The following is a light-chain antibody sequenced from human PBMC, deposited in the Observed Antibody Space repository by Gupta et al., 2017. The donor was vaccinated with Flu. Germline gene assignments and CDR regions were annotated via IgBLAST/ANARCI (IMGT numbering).Light chain of an antibody. V-gene: IGLV1-51*01. Sequence: VTSSCSGSSSNIGNNYVSWYQQLTGTAPKLLIYDNNKRPSGIPDRFSGSKSGTSATLGITELQNGDEADYYCGTWDSSLTTWVFGGGTKLTVL. CDR2: DNN. CDR1: SSNIGNNY. J-gene: IGLJ3*02. CDR3: GTWDSSLTTWV.